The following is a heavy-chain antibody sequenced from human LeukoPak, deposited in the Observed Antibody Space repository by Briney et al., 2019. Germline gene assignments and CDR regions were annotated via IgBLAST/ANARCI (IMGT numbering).Heavy chain of an antibody. J-gene: IGHJ1*01. CDR2: SGST. CDR1: GYSLSSGYY. CDR3: ASPRGDDSGVYYTWYFHH. D-gene: IGHD3-22*01. V-gene: IGHV4-38-2*02. Sequence: SETLSLTCTVSGYSLSSGYYWGWIRQPSGKGLEWIGSGSTYYNPSLKSRVTISVDTSKNQFSLKLSSVTAADTAVYFCASPRGDDSGVYYTWYFHHWGQGILVTVSS.